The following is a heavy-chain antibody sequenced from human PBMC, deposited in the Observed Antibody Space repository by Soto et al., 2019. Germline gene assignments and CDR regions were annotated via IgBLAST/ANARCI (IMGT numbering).Heavy chain of an antibody. Sequence: LRLSCAASGFSVRTNYMSWVRQAPGKGLEWVSVFESGGSIYYADSVKGRFIISRDYAKNTVYLQMNSLRADDTAVYYCAGAGVTPHFFDYWGQGTLVTVSS. V-gene: IGHV3-53*01. CDR2: FESGGSI. CDR1: GFSVRTNY. J-gene: IGHJ4*02. CDR3: AGAGVTPHFFDY. D-gene: IGHD2-21*02.